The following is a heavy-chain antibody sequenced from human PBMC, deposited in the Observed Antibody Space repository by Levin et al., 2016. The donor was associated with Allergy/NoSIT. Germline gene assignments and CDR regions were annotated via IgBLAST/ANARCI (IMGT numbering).Heavy chain of an antibody. J-gene: IGHJ4*02. D-gene: IGHD1-14*01. V-gene: IGHV3-23*01. CDR1: GFTFSSYA. Sequence: GESLKISCAASGFTFSSYAMSWVRQAPGKGLEWVSAISGSGGSTYYADSVKGRFTISRDNSKNTLYLQMNSLRAEDTAVYYCARRTLEDFDYWGQGTLVTVSS. CDR2: ISGSGGST. CDR3: ARRTLEDFDY.